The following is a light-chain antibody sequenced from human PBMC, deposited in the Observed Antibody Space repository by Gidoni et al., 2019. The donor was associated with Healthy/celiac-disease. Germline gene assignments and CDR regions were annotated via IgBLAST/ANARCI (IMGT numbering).Light chain of an antibody. CDR3: ARYMGGGIWV. CDR2: NPN. Sequence: LVTQEPSLSVSPGGTVTLTCGLSSVSVPSSSYPSWYQQTPGPAPRTIIFNPNSRSSGEPDRFSGSMFGNKDALTITGAQAEDECDYYCARYMGGGIWVFGGGTKLTVL. J-gene: IGLJ3*02. CDR1: SVSVPSSSY. V-gene: IGLV8-61*01.